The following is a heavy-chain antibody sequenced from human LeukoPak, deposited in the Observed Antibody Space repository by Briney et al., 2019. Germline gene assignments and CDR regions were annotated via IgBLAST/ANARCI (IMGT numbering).Heavy chain of an antibody. CDR3: AKEVGGSGSF. J-gene: IGHJ4*02. Sequence: GGSLRLSCAASGFTFSDYWMTRVRQAPGKGLEWVANIKQDGSKKYYVDSVKGRFTISRDNAKNSLYLQMNSLRAEDTAVYYCAKEVGGSGSFWGQGTLVTVSS. V-gene: IGHV3-7*01. CDR1: GFTFSDYW. CDR2: IKQDGSKK. D-gene: IGHD3-10*01.